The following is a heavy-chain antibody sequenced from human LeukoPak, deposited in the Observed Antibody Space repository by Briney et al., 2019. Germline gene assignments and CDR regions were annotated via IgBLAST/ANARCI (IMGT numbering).Heavy chain of an antibody. CDR3: ARGPSGYMDV. D-gene: IGHD1-26*01. CDR1: GGSISSYY. CDR2: IYYSGST. J-gene: IGHJ6*03. V-gene: IGHV4-59*01. Sequence: SEILSLTCTVSGGSISSYYWSWIRQPPGKGLEWLGYIYYSGSTNYNTSLKSRVSISVDTSKIQLSLKLRSVTGAGTAVYYCARGPSGYMDVWGKGTTVTVSS.